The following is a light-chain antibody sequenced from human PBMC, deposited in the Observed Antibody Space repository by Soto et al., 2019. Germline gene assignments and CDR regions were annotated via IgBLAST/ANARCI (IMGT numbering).Light chain of an antibody. CDR1: HSVSSRY. V-gene: IGKV3-20*01. CDR3: QQYGSSPPYT. CDR2: GAS. Sequence: ETELRQSPGTMSLSPGERAALSCRASHSVSSRYLAWYQQKPGQAPRLLIYGASSRATGIPDRFSGSGSGTDFTLTISRLEPEDFAVYYCQQYGSSPPYTFGQGTKLEIK. J-gene: IGKJ2*01.